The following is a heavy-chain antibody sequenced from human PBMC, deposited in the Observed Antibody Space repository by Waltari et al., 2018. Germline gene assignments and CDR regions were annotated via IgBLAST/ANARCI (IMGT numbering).Heavy chain of an antibody. CDR1: GSTFSISG. Sequence: EVQLLESGGDLVQPGGSLRLSCVASGSTFSISGMSWVRQAPGKGLEWVSSLSSTGTSTYYADSVKGRFTISRDNSENTLYLQMDSLRVEDTAVYYCAKLTTAKTFDIWGQGTVVTVSS. V-gene: IGHV3-23*01. CDR2: LSSTGTST. D-gene: IGHD2-21*02. CDR3: AKLTTAKTFDI. J-gene: IGHJ3*02.